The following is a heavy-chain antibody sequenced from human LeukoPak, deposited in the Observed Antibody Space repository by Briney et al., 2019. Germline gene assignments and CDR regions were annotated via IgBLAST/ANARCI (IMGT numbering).Heavy chain of an antibody. CDR1: GGSISSYY. J-gene: IGHJ4*02. D-gene: IGHD5-18*01. CDR3: ARDRGYSYGYYFDY. CDR2: IYYSGST. V-gene: IGHV4-59*06. Sequence: SETLSLTCTVSGGSISSYYWSWIRQHPGKGLEWIGYIYYSGSTYYNPSLKSRVTISVDTSKNQFSLKLSSVTAADTAVYYCARDRGYSYGYYFDYWGQGTLVTVSS.